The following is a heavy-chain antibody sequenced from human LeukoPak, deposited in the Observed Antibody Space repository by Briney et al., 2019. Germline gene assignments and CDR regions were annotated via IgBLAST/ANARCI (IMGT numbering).Heavy chain of an antibody. CDR3: ASRYSSSWYYYGMDV. CDR2: IYYSGST. CDR1: GGSISGYY. D-gene: IGHD6-13*01. V-gene: IGHV4-59*12. Sequence: PSETLSLTCTVSGGSISGYYWSWIRQPPGKGLEWIGSIYYSGSTYNNPSLKSRVTISVDTSKNQFSLKLSSVTAADTAVYYCASRYSSSWYYYGMDVWGQGTTVTVSS. J-gene: IGHJ6*02.